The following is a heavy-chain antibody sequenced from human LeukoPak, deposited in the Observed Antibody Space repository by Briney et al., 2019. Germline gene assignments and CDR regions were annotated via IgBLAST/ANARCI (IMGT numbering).Heavy chain of an antibody. D-gene: IGHD3-22*01. CDR1: GFTFSKAW. CDR3: TTDDYYDSSGYHPGFDF. Sequence: PGGSLRLSCAASGFTFSKAWMSWVRQAPGKGLEWVGRIKSKTDGGTTDYAAPVKGRFTISRDDSKNTLYLQMNSLKTEDTAVYYCTTDDYYDSSGYHPGFDFWGQGTLVTVSS. CDR2: IKSKTDGGTT. V-gene: IGHV3-15*01. J-gene: IGHJ4*02.